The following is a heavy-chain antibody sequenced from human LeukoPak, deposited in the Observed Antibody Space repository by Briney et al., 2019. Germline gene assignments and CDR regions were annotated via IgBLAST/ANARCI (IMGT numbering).Heavy chain of an antibody. J-gene: IGHJ4*02. D-gene: IGHD6-13*01. CDR1: GFTFSSYE. V-gene: IGHV3-48*03. CDR2: ISSSGSTI. CDR3: ARELGSSWSYFDY. Sequence: GSLRLSCAASGFTFSSYEMNWVRQAPGKGLEWVSYISSSGSTIYYADSVKGRFTISRDNAKNSLYLQMNSLRAEDTAVYYCARELGSSWSYFDYWGQGTLVTVSS.